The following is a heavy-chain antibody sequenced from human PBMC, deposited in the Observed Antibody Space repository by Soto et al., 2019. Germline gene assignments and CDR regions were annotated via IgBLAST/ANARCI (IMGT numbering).Heavy chain of an antibody. J-gene: IGHJ6*03. Sequence: ASVKVSCKASGYTFTGYYMHCVRQAPGQGLEWMGWINPNSGGTNYAQKFQGWVTMTRDTSISTAYMELSRLRSDDTAVYYCAGYYYGSGSYLTVYYYYMDVWGKGTTVTVSS. V-gene: IGHV1-2*04. D-gene: IGHD3-10*01. CDR2: INPNSGGT. CDR1: GYTFTGYY. CDR3: AGYYYGSGSYLTVYYYYMDV.